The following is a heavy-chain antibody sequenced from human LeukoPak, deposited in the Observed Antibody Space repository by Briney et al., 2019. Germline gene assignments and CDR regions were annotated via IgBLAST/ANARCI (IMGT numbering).Heavy chain of an antibody. CDR1: GFTFDDYA. CDR3: AKDSAAAMVIVGLDY. J-gene: IGHJ4*02. V-gene: IGHV3-9*03. Sequence: QSGGSLRLSCAASGFTFDDYAMHWVRQAPGKGLEWVSGISRNSGSIGYADSVKGRFTISRDNAKNSLYLQMNSLRAEDMALYYCAKDSAAAMVIVGLDYWGQGTLVTVSS. CDR2: ISRNSGSI. D-gene: IGHD5-18*01.